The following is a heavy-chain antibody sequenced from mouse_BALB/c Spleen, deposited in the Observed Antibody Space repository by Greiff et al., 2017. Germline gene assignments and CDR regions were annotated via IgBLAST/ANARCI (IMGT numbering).Heavy chain of an antibody. CDR1: GFTFSSYG. J-gene: IGHJ2*01. Sequence: EVQLVESGGGLVQPGGSLKLSCAASGFTFSSYGMSWVRQTPDKRLELVATINSNGGSTYYPDSVKGRFTISRDNAKNTLYLQMSSLKSEDTAMYYCARGGSYGNYYVDYWGQGTTLTVSA. CDR3: ARGGSYGNYYVDY. D-gene: IGHD2-1*01. V-gene: IGHV5-6-3*01. CDR2: INSNGGST.